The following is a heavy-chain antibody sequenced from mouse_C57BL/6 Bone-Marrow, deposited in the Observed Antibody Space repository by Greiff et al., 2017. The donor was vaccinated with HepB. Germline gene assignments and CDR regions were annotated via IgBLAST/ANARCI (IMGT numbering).Heavy chain of an antibody. D-gene: IGHD2-3*01. CDR1: GFSFNTYA. J-gene: IGHJ2*01. V-gene: IGHV10-1*01. CDR2: IRSKSNNYAT. Sequence: EVKLMESGGGLVQPKGSLKLSCAASGFSFNTYAMNWVRQAPGKGLEWVARIRSKSNNYATYYADSVKDRFTISRDDSESMLYLQMNNLKTEDTAMYYCVGGYYDFDYWGQGTTLTVSS. CDR3: VGGYYDFDY.